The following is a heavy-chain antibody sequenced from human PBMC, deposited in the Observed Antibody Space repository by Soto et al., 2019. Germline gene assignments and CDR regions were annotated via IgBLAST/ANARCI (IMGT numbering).Heavy chain of an antibody. Sequence: QVQLQQWGAGLLKPSETLSLTCAVYGGSFSGYYWSWIRPTPGKGLEWIGEINHSGSTNYNPSLKSRVTISVDTSKNQFSLKLSSVTAADTAVYYCARGGYSGYARWGQGTLVTVSS. CDR3: ARGGYSGYAR. CDR2: INHSGST. D-gene: IGHD5-12*01. J-gene: IGHJ4*02. CDR1: GGSFSGYY. V-gene: IGHV4-34*01.